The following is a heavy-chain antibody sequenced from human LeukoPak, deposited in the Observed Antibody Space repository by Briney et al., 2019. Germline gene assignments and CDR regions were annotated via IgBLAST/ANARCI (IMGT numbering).Heavy chain of an antibody. CDR3: ARGEFAWIQGSYGLNV. V-gene: IGHV3-74*01. D-gene: IGHD5-18*01. Sequence: QPGGSLRLSCAASGFTFSSYWMHWVRQAPGKGLVWVSRINSDGSSTSYADSVKGRFTISRDNAKNTLYLQMNSLRAEDTAVYYCARGEFAWIQGSYGLNVWGQGTTVTVSS. CDR1: GFTFSSYW. J-gene: IGHJ6*02. CDR2: INSDGSST.